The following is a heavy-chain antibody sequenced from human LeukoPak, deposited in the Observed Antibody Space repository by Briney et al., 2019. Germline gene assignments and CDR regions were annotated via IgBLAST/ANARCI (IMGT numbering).Heavy chain of an antibody. J-gene: IGHJ5*02. V-gene: IGHV3-23*01. D-gene: IGHD6-25*01. CDR1: GFTFSSYA. CDR2: ISGSDGST. CDR3: ARDPTQQRTINWFDP. Sequence: GGSLRLSCAASGFTFSSYAMSWVRQTPGKGLEWVSGISGSDGSTYYTDSVKGRFTISRDNAKNSLYLQMNSLRAEDTAVYYCARDPTQQRTINWFDPWGQGTLVTVSS.